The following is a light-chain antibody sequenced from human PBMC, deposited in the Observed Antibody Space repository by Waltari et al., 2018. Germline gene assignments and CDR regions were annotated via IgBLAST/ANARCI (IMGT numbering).Light chain of an antibody. J-gene: IGKJ2*01. CDR3: QQYKSYPYT. CDR1: EGISEG. Sequence: DIQMTQSPSTLSAFVGDRVIITCRANEGISEGLAGYQQKPGKAPSLLIYQASILEFEVPSRFSGSGTGTEFTLTISSLQPDDFATYFCQQYKSYPYTFGQGSKLEIK. V-gene: IGKV1-5*03. CDR2: QAS.